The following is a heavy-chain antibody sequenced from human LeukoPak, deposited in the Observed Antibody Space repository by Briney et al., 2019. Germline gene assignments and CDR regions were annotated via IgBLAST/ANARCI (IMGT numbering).Heavy chain of an antibody. D-gene: IGHD2-8*01. CDR2: IYSGGDS. Sequence: KPSESLSLTCTVSGASISRSAYYWAWIRQPPGKGLEWIGGIYSGGDSDHNPSLKSRITMSVDTSNNHFSLNVSYVTAADTAVYYCARHANGAFDHWGQGTLVTVSS. CDR3: ARHANGAFDH. J-gene: IGHJ4*02. CDR1: GASISRSAYY. V-gene: IGHV4-39*01.